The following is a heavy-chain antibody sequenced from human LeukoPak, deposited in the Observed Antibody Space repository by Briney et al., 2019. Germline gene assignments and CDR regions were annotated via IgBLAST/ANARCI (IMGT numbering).Heavy chain of an antibody. J-gene: IGHJ3*02. V-gene: IGHV1-69*05. CDR3: ARDWGPYYDYVWGSYRYDAFDI. Sequence: SVKVSCKASGGTFSSYAISWVRQAPGQGLEWMGRIIPIFGTANYAQKFQGRVTITTDESTSTAYMELSSLRSEDTAVYYCARDWGPYYDYVWGSYRYDAFDIWGQGTMVTVSS. CDR2: IIPIFGTA. CDR1: GGTFSSYA. D-gene: IGHD3-16*02.